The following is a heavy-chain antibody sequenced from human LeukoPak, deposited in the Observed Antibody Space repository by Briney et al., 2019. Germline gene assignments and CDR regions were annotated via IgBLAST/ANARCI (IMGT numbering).Heavy chain of an antibody. CDR3: ARGTSGGYFDY. CDR1: GFKFSSFW. CDR2: IISDGFST. Sequence: PGGSVRLPCAASGFKFSSFWIHWVRQVPGKGLVWVSRIISDGFSTSYADSVKGRFTISRDNAKNTLYLQMNSLRAEDTAVYYCARGTSGGYFDYWGQGTLVTVSS. J-gene: IGHJ4*02. V-gene: IGHV3-74*01. D-gene: IGHD1-26*01.